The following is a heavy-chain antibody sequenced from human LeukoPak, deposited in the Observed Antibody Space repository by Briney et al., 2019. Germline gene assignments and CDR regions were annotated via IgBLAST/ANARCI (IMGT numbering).Heavy chain of an antibody. D-gene: IGHD3-10*01. CDR2: INPNSGGT. Sequence: ASVKVSCKASGYTFTGYYMHWVRQAPGQGLEWMGRINPNSGGTNYAQKFQGRVTMTRDTSISTAYMELSRLRPDDTAVYYCARGRVTMVRGVITRRNFDYWGQGTLVTVSS. CDR3: ARGRVTMVRGVITRRNFDY. V-gene: IGHV1-2*06. J-gene: IGHJ4*02. CDR1: GYTFTGYY.